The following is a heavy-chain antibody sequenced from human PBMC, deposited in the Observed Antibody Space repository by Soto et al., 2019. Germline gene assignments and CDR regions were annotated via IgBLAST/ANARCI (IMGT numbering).Heavy chain of an antibody. J-gene: IGHJ6*02. D-gene: IGHD3-22*01. CDR2: ISAYNGNT. CDR1: GYTFTSYG. V-gene: IGHV1-18*04. Sequence: ASVKVSCKASGYTFTSYGISWVRQAPGQGLEWMGWISAYNGNTNYAQKLQGRVTMTTDTSTSTAYMELRSLRSDDTAVYYCARDRDRTAMIVMVSTSYYYYGMDVWGQGTTLSGSS. CDR3: ARDRDRTAMIVMVSTSYYYYGMDV.